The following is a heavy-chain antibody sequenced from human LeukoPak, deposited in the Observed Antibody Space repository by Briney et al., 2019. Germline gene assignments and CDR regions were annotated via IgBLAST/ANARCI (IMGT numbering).Heavy chain of an antibody. CDR1: GYTFTSYG. J-gene: IGHJ4*02. CDR2: ISAYNGNT. CDR3: ARGRRWLQLWEPFDY. V-gene: IGHV1-18*01. D-gene: IGHD5-24*01. Sequence: ASVKVSCKASGYTFTSYGISWVRQAPGQGLEWMGWISAYNGNTNYAQKLRGRVTMTTDTSTSTAYMELRSLRSDDTAVYYCARGRRWLQLWEPFDYWGQGTLVTVSS.